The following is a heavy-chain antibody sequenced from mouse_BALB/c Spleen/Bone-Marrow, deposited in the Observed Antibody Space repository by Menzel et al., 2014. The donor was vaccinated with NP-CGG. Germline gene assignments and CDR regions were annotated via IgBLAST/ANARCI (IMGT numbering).Heavy chain of an antibody. CDR3: ARCLTGTSAMDY. D-gene: IGHD4-1*01. V-gene: IGHV1-54*01. Sequence: QVQLKESGAELVRPGTSVKVSCKASGYAITNYLIEWVKQRPGQGLEWIGVINPGSGGTNYNEKFKAKATLTADKSSSTAYMQLSSLTSDDSAVYFCARCLTGTSAMDYWGQGTSVTVSS. CDR1: GYAITNYL. CDR2: INPGSGGT. J-gene: IGHJ4*01.